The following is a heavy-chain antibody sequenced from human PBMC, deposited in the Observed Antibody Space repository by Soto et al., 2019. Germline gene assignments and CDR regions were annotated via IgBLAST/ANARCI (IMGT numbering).Heavy chain of an antibody. CDR2: IWHDGTNR. CDR1: GLTLNRFG. CDR3: ARALGYDIMTGYFDY. J-gene: IGHJ4*02. V-gene: IGHV3-33*01. D-gene: IGHD3-9*01. Sequence: QVQLVESGGGVVQPGKSLTLSFAESGLTLNRFGMHWVRQAPGKGLEWVAMIWHDGTNRYYGESVKGRFTISRDSSKNTMYLQMNSLRAEDTAVYYCARALGYDIMTGYFDYWGQGTLVTVSS.